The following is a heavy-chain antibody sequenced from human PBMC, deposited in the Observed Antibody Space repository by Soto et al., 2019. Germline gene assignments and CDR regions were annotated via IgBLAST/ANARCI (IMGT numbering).Heavy chain of an antibody. J-gene: IGHJ6*02. D-gene: IGHD2-15*01. CDR1: GFSFSSYW. V-gene: IGHV3-74*01. CDR2: INSDGSST. Sequence: GGSLRLSCAASGFSFSSYWMHWVRQAPGKGLVWVSRINSDGSSTSYADSVKGRFTISRDNAKNTLYLQMNSLRAEDTAVYYCAREVVRRYCSGGSCQYYYYGMDVWGQGTTVTVSS. CDR3: AREVVRRYCSGGSCQYYYYGMDV.